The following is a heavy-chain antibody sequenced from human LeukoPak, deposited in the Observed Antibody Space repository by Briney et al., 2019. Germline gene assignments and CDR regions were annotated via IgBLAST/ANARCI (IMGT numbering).Heavy chain of an antibody. CDR2: ISWNSGSI. Sequence: PGRSLRLSCAASGFTFDDYAMHWVRQAPGKGLEWVSGISWNSGSIGYADSVKGRFTISRDNSKNTLYLQMNSLRAEDTAVYYCARTARLLWFGESFDYWGQGTLVTVSS. J-gene: IGHJ4*02. V-gene: IGHV3-9*01. D-gene: IGHD3-10*01. CDR1: GFTFDDYA. CDR3: ARTARLLWFGESFDY.